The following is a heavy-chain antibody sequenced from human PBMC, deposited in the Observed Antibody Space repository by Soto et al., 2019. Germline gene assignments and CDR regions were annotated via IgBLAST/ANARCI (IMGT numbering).Heavy chain of an antibody. CDR3: AREATLRFRGMDV. D-gene: IGHD3-3*01. J-gene: IGHJ6*02. CDR1: GGSVSSGSYY. V-gene: IGHV4-61*01. Sequence: LSLTCTVSGGSVSSGSYYWSWIRQPPGKGLEWIGYIYYSGSTNYNPSLKSRVTISVGTSKNQFSLKLSSVTAADTAVYYCAREATLRFRGMDVWGQGTTVTVSS. CDR2: IYYSGST.